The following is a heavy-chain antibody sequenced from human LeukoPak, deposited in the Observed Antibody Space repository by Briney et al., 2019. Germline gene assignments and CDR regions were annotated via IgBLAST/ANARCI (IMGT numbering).Heavy chain of an antibody. D-gene: IGHD5-12*01. CDR3: VKELTAATIPTFFDY. CDR2: ISGDGIT. CDR1: GFSFADYA. Sequence: PGGSLRLSCAASGFSFADYAMHWVRQAPGQGLEWVSLISGDGITYYADSAKGRFTISRDNSKNSLYLQMNSLRREDTALYYCVKELTAATIPTFFDYWGQGTLVTVST. V-gene: IGHV3-43*02. J-gene: IGHJ4*02.